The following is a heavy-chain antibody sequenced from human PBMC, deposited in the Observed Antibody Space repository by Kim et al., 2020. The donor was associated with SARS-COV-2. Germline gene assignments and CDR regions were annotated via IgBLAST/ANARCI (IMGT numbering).Heavy chain of an antibody. Sequence: ASVKVSCKASGYTFTSYSFGWVRQAPGQGLEWMGWISAHTGDTKYAQDFQGRVTLTTDTSTNTLFMELTRLTSDDTAVYFCARRKGDDQGNYSYYAMDLWGQGTTVGVSS. CDR1: GYTFTSYS. CDR3: ARRKGDDQGNYSYYAMDL. D-gene: IGHD3-10*01. CDR2: ISAHTGDT. J-gene: IGHJ6*02. V-gene: IGHV1-18*04.